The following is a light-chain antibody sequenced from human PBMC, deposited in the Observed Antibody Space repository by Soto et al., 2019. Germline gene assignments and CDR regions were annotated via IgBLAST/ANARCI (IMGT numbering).Light chain of an antibody. CDR3: LSLHGASKYV. J-gene: IGLJ1*01. Sequence: QSALTQPPSASGSAGQSVTISCTGTSSDVGAYNFVSWYQQHPYKAPKLIIYEVRKRPSGVPDRFSGSKSGNTASLTVSGLQAEDEAEYYCLSLHGASKYVFGTGTKLTVL. V-gene: IGLV2-8*01. CDR1: SSDVGAYNF. CDR2: EVR.